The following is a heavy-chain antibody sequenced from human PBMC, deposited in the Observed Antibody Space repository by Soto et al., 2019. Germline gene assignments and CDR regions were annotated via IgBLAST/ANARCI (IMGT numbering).Heavy chain of an antibody. D-gene: IGHD4-17*01. V-gene: IGHV3-23*01. CDR3: ASDAVTNNGKWEWFGP. CDR1: GFSITAYA. J-gene: IGHJ5*02. Sequence: EEQLLESGGDLVQPGGSLRLSCVASGFSITAYAMNWVRQAPGKGLEWVSSFDGDKSYYADFVKGRFTVSRDGSTNSLYLQMTSLRVEDTAIYYCASDAVTNNGKWEWFGPWGQGTLVIV. CDR2: FDGDKS.